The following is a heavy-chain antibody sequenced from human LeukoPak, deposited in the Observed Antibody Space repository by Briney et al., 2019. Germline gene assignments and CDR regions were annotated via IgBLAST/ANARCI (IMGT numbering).Heavy chain of an antibody. Sequence: PSETLSLTCTVSGGSISSYYWSWIRQPPGKGLEWIGYIYYSGSTNYNPSLKSRVTISVDTSKNQFSLKLSSVTAADTAVYYCARGWGVLYYYYGMDVWGQGTTVTVSS. V-gene: IGHV4-59*01. D-gene: IGHD4/OR15-4a*01. J-gene: IGHJ6*02. CDR2: IYYSGST. CDR3: ARGWGVLYYYYGMDV. CDR1: GGSISSYY.